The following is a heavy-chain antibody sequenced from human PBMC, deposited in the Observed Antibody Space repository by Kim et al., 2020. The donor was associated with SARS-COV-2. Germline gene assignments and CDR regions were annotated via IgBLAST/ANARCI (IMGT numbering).Heavy chain of an antibody. V-gene: IGHV1-2*04. CDR1: GYTFTGYY. Sequence: ASVKVSCKASGYTFTGYYMHWVRQAPGQGLEWMGWINPNSGGTNYAQKFQGWVTMTRDTSISTAYMELSRLRSDDTAVYYCARDQVAGEPYYGMDVWGQGTTVTVSS. CDR3: ARDQVAGEPYYGMDV. CDR2: INPNSGGT. D-gene: IGHD6-19*01. J-gene: IGHJ6*02.